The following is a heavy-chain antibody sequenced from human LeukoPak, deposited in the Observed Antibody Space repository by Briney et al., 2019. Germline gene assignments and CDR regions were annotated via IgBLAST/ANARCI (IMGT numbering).Heavy chain of an antibody. CDR3: ARHGRYGDPFDY. V-gene: IGHV4-59*08. Sequence: PSETLSLTCAVSGGSISTNYWSLIRQPPGKVLEWIGYIYYSGSTNSNPSFQSRVTISVDTSENHLSLKLRSVTTTDTAAYYCARHGRYGDPFDYWGQGTLVTVSS. CDR2: IYYSGST. CDR1: GGSISTNY. D-gene: IGHD4-17*01. J-gene: IGHJ4*02.